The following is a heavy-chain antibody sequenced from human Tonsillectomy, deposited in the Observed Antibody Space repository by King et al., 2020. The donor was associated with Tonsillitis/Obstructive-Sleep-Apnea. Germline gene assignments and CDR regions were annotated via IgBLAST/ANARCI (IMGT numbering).Heavy chain of an antibody. CDR1: GFSLSTSGVG. Sequence: TLKESGPTLVKPTQTLTLTCTFSGFSLSTSGVGVGWIRQPPGKALECLSLIFWDDDQRYSPSLKSRLTITKDTSNNQVVLTMTNMDPVDTATYYCAHLYCSAGGCYSPSWFDPWGQGTLVTVSS. V-gene: IGHV2-5*02. D-gene: IGHD2-15*01. CDR2: IFWDDDQ. CDR3: AHLYCSAGGCYSPSWFDP. J-gene: IGHJ5*02.